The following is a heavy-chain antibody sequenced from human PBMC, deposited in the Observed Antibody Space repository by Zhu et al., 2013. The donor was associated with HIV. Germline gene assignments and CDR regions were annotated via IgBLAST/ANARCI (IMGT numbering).Heavy chain of an antibody. Sequence: QVRPGTGLGREVEKPGASVKVSCKVSGYTLSELSMHWVRQAPGKGLEWMGGFDPKDGETIHAQKFQGRVSMTEDTSTDTAYMELNSLRYEDTAVYYCATASDNWYDAWGQGTLVAVSS. J-gene: IGHJ5*02. CDR1: GYTLSELS. CDR3: ATASDNWYDA. V-gene: IGHV1-24*01. CDR2: FDPKDGET.